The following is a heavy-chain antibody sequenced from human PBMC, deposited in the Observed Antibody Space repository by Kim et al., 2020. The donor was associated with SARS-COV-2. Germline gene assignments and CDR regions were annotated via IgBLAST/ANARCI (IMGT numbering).Heavy chain of an antibody. J-gene: IGHJ4*02. Sequence: SETLSLTCTVSGGSISSSSYYWGWIRQPPGKGLEWIGSIYYSGSTYYNPSLKSRVTISVDTSKNQFSLKLSSVTAADTAVYYCARHPRGICSSTSCYLGLFDYWGQGTLVTVSS. D-gene: IGHD2-2*01. CDR1: GGSISSSSYY. CDR3: ARHPRGICSSTSCYLGLFDY. V-gene: IGHV4-39*01. CDR2: IYYSGST.